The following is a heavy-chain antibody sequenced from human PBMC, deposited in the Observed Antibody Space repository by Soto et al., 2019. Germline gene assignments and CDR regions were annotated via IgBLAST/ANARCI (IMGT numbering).Heavy chain of an antibody. J-gene: IGHJ5*02. V-gene: IGHV5-51*01. CDR1: GYSFTSYW. D-gene: IGHD3-22*01. CDR2: IYPGDSDT. CDR3: ARHSNRGYYDSSGDKKFDP. Sequence: GESLKISCKGSGYSFTSYWIGWVRQMPGKGLEWMGIIYPGDSDTRYSPSFQGQVTISADKSISTAYLQWSSLKASDTAMYYCARHSNRGYYDSSGDKKFDPWGQGTLVTVSS.